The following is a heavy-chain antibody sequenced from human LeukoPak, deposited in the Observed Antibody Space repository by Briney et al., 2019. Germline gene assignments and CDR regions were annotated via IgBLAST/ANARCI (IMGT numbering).Heavy chain of an antibody. V-gene: IGHV1-8*01. CDR1: GYTFTSYE. CDR2: MNPNSGNT. CDR3: ARGYGSGSYYNDPEGY. Sequence: GASVKVSCKTAGYTFTSYEIDWVRQAPGQGLWWMGWMNPNSGNTGYARKFQGRVTMTRNTFTRTAYMELISLRSEDTAVYYCARGYGSGSYYNDPEGYWGQGTLVTVSS. D-gene: IGHD3-10*01. J-gene: IGHJ4*02.